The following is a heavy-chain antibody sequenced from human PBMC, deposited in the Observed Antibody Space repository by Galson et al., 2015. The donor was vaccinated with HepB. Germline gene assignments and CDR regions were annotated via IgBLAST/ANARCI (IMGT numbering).Heavy chain of an antibody. Sequence: SLRLSCAASGFTFKNYAMNWVRQAPGKGLEWVSAIGTSEVSTYYADSVKGGFTISRDNSNDTLYLQMTSLRAEDTAVYYCAKDGRRLPYYMDVWGKGTTVTVSS. CDR3: AKDGRRLPYYMDV. V-gene: IGHV3-23*01. CDR1: GFTFKNYA. CDR2: IGTSEVST. J-gene: IGHJ6*03. D-gene: IGHD2-15*01.